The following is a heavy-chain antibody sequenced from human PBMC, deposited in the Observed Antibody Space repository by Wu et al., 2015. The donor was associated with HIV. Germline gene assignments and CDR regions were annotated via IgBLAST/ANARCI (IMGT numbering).Heavy chain of an antibody. CDR3: AREGPDGVAFDI. CDR2: IIPMYGTT. J-gene: IGHJ3*02. Sequence: QVQLVQSGAEVKKPGSSVKVSCKASGGTFSSYSINWVRQAPGQGLEWMGRIIPMYGTTNYAQKFQGRFTITADESTSTAYMDLSSLRSEDTAVYYCAREGPDGVAFDIWGQGDNGHRLF. D-gene: IGHD5-24*01. CDR1: GGTFSSYS. V-gene: IGHV1-69*13.